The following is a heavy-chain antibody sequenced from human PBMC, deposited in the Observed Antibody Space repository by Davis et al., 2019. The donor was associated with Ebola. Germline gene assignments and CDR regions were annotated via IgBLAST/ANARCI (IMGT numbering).Heavy chain of an antibody. CDR1: GGSISTSY. Sequence: SETLSLTCTVSGGSISTSYWNWMRQPPGKGLEWIGYIFHRGSAVYNPSLNSRVSISLDTPKNQISLKLTSVTAADTALYYCARPRRDPYANEAFDIWGQGTMVTVSS. V-gene: IGHV4-59*01. CDR2: IFHRGSA. CDR3: ARPRRDPYANEAFDI. D-gene: IGHD5-24*01. J-gene: IGHJ3*02.